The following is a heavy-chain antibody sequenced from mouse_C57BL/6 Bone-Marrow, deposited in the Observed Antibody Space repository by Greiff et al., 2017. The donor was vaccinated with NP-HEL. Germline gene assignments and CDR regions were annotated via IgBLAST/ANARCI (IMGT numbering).Heavy chain of an antibody. CDR3: ARNLYYGSGGFAY. J-gene: IGHJ3*01. Sequence: VQLQQPGAELVKPGASVKMSCKASGYTFTSYWITWVKQRPGQGLEWIGDIYPGSGSTNYNEKFKSKATLTVDTSSSTAYMQLSSLTSEDSAVYYCARNLYYGSGGFAYWGQGTLVTVSA. D-gene: IGHD1-1*01. CDR1: GYTFTSYW. CDR2: IYPGSGST. V-gene: IGHV1-55*01.